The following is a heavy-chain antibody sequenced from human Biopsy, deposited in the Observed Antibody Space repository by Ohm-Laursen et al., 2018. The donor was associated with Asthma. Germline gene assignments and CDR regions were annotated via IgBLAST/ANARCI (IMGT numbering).Heavy chain of an antibody. CDR1: GSTFSSYG. CDR2: IKHDGSEK. CDR3: ARTFHFWSPYHAEHYQL. Sequence: SLRLSCAASGSTFSSYGMYWVRQAPGMGLEWVANIKHDGSEKNHVDSLEGRFTISRDNAKNLLFLQMNSLRAEDTAVYYCARTFHFWSPYHAEHYQLWGQGTLVTVSS. V-gene: IGHV3-7*01. J-gene: IGHJ1*01. D-gene: IGHD3-3*01.